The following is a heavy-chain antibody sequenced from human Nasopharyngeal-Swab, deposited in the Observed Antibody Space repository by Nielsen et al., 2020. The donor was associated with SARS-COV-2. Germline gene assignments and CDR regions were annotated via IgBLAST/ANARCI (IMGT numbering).Heavy chain of an antibody. CDR2: IYAKSGAT. J-gene: IGHJ4*02. D-gene: IGHD2-21*02. V-gene: IGHV1-2*06. CDR3: ATKLAWALPFDY. Sequence: ASVKVSCKASGITFTDYYIHWVRQAPGQGLEWMGRIYAKSGATTYAQAFQGTVTITRDTSISPAYMELTRLTSDDTAIYYCATKLAWALPFDYWGQGTLVTVSA. CDR1: GITFTDYY.